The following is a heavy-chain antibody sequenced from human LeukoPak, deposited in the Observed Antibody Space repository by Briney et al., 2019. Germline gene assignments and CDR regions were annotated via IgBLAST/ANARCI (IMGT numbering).Heavy chain of an antibody. Sequence: GGSLRLSCAASGFTFSSYAMSWVRQAPGKGLEWVSAISGSGGRTYYADSVKGRFTISRDNSKNTLYLQMNSLRAEDTAVYYCAKDPIMITFGEGYYFDYWGQGTLVTVSS. CDR1: GFTFSSYA. CDR2: ISGSGGRT. D-gene: IGHD3-16*01. CDR3: AKDPIMITFGEGYYFDY. J-gene: IGHJ4*02. V-gene: IGHV3-23*01.